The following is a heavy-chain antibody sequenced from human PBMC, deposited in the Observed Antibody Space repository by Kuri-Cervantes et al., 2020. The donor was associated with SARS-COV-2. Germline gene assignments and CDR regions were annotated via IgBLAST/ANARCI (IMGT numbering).Heavy chain of an antibody. Sequence: SGPTLVKPTQTLTLTCTFSGFSLNTSGMCVSWIRQPPGKALEWLARIDWDDDKYYNTFLQTRLSIAKDISKNQVVLTMTNMDPVDTATYYCARIQATTVIADYWGQGTLVTVSS. J-gene: IGHJ4*02. V-gene: IGHV2-70*11. CDR3: ARIQATTVIADY. CDR2: IDWDDDK. CDR1: GFSLNTSGMC. D-gene: IGHD4-11*01.